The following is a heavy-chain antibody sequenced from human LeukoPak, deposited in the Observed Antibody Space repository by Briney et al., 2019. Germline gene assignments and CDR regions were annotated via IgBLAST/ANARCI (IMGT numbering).Heavy chain of an antibody. D-gene: IGHD6-19*01. CDR2: IWYDGRNK. CDR1: GFTFSSYG. Sequence: PGGSLRLSCAASGFTFSSYGMHWVRQAPGKGLEWVAVIWYDGRNKFYADSVKGRFTISRDNSKNMLYLQMNSLRAEDTAVYYCASPKYTSGPFNYWGQGTLVIVSS. V-gene: IGHV3-33*01. CDR3: ASPKYTSGPFNY. J-gene: IGHJ4*02.